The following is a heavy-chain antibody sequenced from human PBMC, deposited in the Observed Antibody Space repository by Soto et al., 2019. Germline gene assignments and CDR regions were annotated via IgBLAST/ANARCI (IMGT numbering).Heavy chain of an antibody. D-gene: IGHD1-26*01. CDR1: RGTFSSYT. CDR3: ASASGSYLFDYYYGMDV. Sequence: SVKVSCKASRGTFSSYTISWVRQAPGQGLEWMGRIIPSNGITNYAQKFQGRVTITRDTSASTAYMELSSLRSEDTAVYYCASASGSYLFDYYYGMDVWGKGTTVTVSS. J-gene: IGHJ6*04. V-gene: IGHV1-69*02. CDR2: IIPSNGIT.